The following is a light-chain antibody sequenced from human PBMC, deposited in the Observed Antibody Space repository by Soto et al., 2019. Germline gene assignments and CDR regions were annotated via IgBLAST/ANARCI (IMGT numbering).Light chain of an antibody. CDR3: IQGTHWPPYT. CDR1: QSLAYSDGNTY. CDR2: KVS. Sequence: DVVMTQSPLSLPVTLGQPASISCRSSQSLAYSDGNTYLNWFQQRPGQSPRRLIYKVSNRDSGVPDRFSGSGSGTDFTLKSSRVEAEDVGVYYCIQGTHWPPYTFGQGTKLEIK. J-gene: IGKJ2*01. V-gene: IGKV2-30*01.